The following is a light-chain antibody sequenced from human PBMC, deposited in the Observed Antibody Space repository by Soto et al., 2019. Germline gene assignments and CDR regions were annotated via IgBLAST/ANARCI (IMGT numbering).Light chain of an antibody. J-gene: IGKJ4*01. Sequence: EMVMTQSPATLSVSPGERATLSCRASQSVSSSYLAWYQQKPGQAPRLLIYDASSRATGIPDRFSGGGSGTDFTLTISRLEPEDFAVYYCQQFSSYPLTFGGGTKVDI. CDR3: QQFSSYPLT. CDR1: QSVSSSY. CDR2: DAS. V-gene: IGKV3-20*01.